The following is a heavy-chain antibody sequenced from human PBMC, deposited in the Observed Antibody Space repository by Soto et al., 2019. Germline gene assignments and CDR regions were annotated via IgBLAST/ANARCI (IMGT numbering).Heavy chain of an antibody. CDR1: GLTFSNYA. J-gene: IGHJ4*02. V-gene: IGHV3-23*01. CDR3: AAGRVGY. CDR2: ISGSGDST. Sequence: EVQLLESGGGLVQPGGSLRLSCAASGLTFSNYAMSWARQAPGKGLEWVSVISGSGDSTYYADSVKGRFTISRDNSKNTLYLQMNSLRAEDTAVYYCAAGRVGYWGQGTLVTVSS.